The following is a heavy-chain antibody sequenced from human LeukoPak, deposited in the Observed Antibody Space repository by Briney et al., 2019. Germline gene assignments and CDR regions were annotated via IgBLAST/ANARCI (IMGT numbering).Heavy chain of an antibody. J-gene: IGHJ5*02. CDR3: ARDYTYYYDSSGYSP. Sequence: GRSLRLSCAASGFTFSDYYMSWIRQAPGKGLEWVSYISSSGSTIYYADSVKGRFTISRGNAKNSLYLQMNSLRAEDTAVYYCARDYTYYYDSSGYSPWGQGTLVTVSS. V-gene: IGHV3-11*01. CDR1: GFTFSDYY. CDR2: ISSSGSTI. D-gene: IGHD3-22*01.